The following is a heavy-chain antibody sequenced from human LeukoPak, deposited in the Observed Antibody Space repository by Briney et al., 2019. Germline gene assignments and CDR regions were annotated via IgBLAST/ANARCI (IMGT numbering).Heavy chain of an antibody. CDR1: GGSFSGYY. CDR2: INHSGST. V-gene: IGHV4-34*01. J-gene: IGHJ4*02. Sequence: PSETLSLTCAVYGGSFSGYYWSWIRQPPGKGLEWIGEINHSGSTNYNPSLKSRVTISVDTSKNQFSLKLSSVTAADTAVYYCAKKNNRGRPLNLGQGTLVTVSS. D-gene: IGHD1-14*01. CDR3: AKKNNRGRPLN.